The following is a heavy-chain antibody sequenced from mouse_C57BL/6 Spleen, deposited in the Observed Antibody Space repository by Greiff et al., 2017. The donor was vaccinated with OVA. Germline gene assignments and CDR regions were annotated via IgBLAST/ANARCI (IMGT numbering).Heavy chain of an antibody. V-gene: IGHV1-18*01. CDR3: ARWGGRGERYFDV. CDR1: GYTFTDYN. Sequence: EVQLQQSGPELVKPGASVQIPCKASGYTFTDYNMDWVKQSHGQSLEWIGDINPNTGGTIYNQKFKGKATLTVDKSSSTAYMELRSLTSEDTAVYYCARWGGRGERYFDVWGTGTTVTVSS. J-gene: IGHJ1*03. CDR2: INPNTGGT.